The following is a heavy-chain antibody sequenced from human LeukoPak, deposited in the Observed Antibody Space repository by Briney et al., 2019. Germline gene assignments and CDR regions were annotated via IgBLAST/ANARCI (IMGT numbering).Heavy chain of an antibody. CDR2: IYHSGST. Sequence: SETLSLTCAVSGGSISSSNWWSWVRQPPGKGLEWIGEIYHSGSTNYNPSLKRRVTISVDKSKNQFSLKLSSVTAADKAVYYCARDSGTTGEVKFDSWGQGTLVTVSS. CDR3: ARDSGTTGEVKFDS. D-gene: IGHD3-10*01. V-gene: IGHV4-4*02. CDR1: GGSISSSNW. J-gene: IGHJ5*01.